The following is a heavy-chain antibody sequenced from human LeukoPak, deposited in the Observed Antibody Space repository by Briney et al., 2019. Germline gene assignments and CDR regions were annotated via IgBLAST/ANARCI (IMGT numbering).Heavy chain of an antibody. V-gene: IGHV1-24*01. CDR3: ARGKSGSSVVSPPGAFDI. CDR1: GYTLTELS. D-gene: IGHD2-2*01. J-gene: IGHJ3*02. CDR2: FDPEDGET. Sequence: ASVKVSCKVSGYTLTELSMHWVRQAPGKGLEWMGGFDPEDGETIYAQKFQGRVTMTEDTSTDTAYMELSSLRSEDTAVYYCARGKSGSSVVSPPGAFDIWGQGTMVTVSS.